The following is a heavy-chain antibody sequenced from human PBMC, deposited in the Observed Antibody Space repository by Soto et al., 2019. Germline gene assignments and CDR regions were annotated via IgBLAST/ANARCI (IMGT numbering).Heavy chain of an antibody. Sequence: SETLSLTCTGSCDSISDYYWSWIRQPAGKGLEWIGRFYYSGNTKSNPSLKSRVTMSADTSKNQFSLSLRSVTAADTAVYYCARDRPAFKSFGSGMDVWGQGTTVTVSS. CDR2: FYYSGNT. CDR3: ARDRPAFKSFGSGMDV. V-gene: IGHV4-4*07. D-gene: IGHD3-16*01. CDR1: CDSISDYY. J-gene: IGHJ6*02.